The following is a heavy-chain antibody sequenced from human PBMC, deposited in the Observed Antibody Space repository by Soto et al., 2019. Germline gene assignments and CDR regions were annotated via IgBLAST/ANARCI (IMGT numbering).Heavy chain of an antibody. J-gene: IGHJ6*02. CDR2: IYYSGST. D-gene: IGHD6-13*01. CDR1: GGSISSGGYS. CDR3: ARDHSSSWYSSDYYYCMDV. Sequence: PSESLSLTCTVSGGSISSGGYSWSWIRQHPGKGLEWIGYIYYSGSTYYNPSLKSRVTISVDTSRNQFSLKLSSVTAADTAVYYCARDHSSSWYSSDYYYCMDVWGQGTTVTVS. V-gene: IGHV4-31*03.